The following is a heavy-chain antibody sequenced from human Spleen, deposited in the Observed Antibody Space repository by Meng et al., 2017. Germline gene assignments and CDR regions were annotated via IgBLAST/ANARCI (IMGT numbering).Heavy chain of an antibody. V-gene: IGHV1-2*06. CDR3: ARDLFPRTQWLVIGVNLDP. D-gene: IGHD6-19*01. CDR1: GYTFTGYY. CDR2: INPNSGGT. Sequence: QGRLGQFGVEVKRPGAPVKVSCKASGYTFTGYYMHWVRQAPGQGLEWMGRINPNSGGTNYAQRFQGRVTMTRDTSISTAYVELSRLRSDDTAVYYCARDLFPRTQWLVIGVNLDPWGQGTLVTVSS. J-gene: IGHJ5*02.